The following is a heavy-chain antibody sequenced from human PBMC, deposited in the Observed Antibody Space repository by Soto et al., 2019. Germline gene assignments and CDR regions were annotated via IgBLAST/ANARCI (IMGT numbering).Heavy chain of an antibody. J-gene: IGHJ5*02. Sequence: EVQLLESGGGLVQPGGSLTLSCAASGFTYSNHAMSWVRQAPGKGLEWVSAISGGGIATYYADAVRGRFTISRDNSRNMLYLRMNRLRAEDTAVYYCARDAISMVRGTNNWFDPWGLGTLVTVSP. V-gene: IGHV3-23*01. CDR1: GFTYSNHA. CDR2: ISGGGIAT. D-gene: IGHD3-10*01. CDR3: ARDAISMVRGTNNWFDP.